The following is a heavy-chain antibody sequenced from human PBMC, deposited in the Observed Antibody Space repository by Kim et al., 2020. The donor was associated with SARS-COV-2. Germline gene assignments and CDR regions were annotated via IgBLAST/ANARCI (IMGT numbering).Heavy chain of an antibody. Sequence: GGSLRLSCAASGFTFSSYSMNWVRQAPGKGLEWVSSISSSSSYIYYADSVKGRFTISRDNAKNSLYLQMNSLRADDTAVYYCAREEPPDYYLDCWGQGTLVTVSS. V-gene: IGHV3-21*01. CDR1: GFTFSSYS. J-gene: IGHJ4*02. CDR3: AREEPPDYYLDC. CDR2: ISSSSSYI. D-gene: IGHD2-21*02.